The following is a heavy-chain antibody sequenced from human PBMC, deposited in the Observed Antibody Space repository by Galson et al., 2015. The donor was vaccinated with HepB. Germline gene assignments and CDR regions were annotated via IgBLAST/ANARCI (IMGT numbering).Heavy chain of an antibody. CDR1: GIPFSSNW. V-gene: IGHV3-7*03. CDR3: ARAYN. J-gene: IGHJ4*01. CDR2: IKEDGSEK. Sequence: SLRLSCAASGIPFSSNWMSWVRQAPGKGLEWVANIKEDGSEKYYVDSVKGRFTISRDKAKNSLYLQMNSLRAEGTGLYYCARAYNWGQGTLVTVSS.